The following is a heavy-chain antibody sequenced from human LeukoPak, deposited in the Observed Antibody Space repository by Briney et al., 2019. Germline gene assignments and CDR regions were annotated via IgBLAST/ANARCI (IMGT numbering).Heavy chain of an antibody. J-gene: IGHJ4*02. Sequence: PGGSLSLSCAASGFTFSAYGMNWIRQAPGKGLEWVAFVGYDGSNKYYADSVKGRFTISRDNSKNTLYLQMSGLRAEDTAVYYCARDRGYYDSSGLGYYFDYWGQGTQVTVSS. V-gene: IGHV3-30*02. CDR2: VGYDGSNK. D-gene: IGHD3-22*01. CDR1: GFTFSAYG. CDR3: ARDRGYYDSSGLGYYFDY.